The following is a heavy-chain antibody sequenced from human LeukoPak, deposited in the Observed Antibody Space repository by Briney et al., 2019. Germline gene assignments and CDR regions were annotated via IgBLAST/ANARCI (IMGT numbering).Heavy chain of an antibody. V-gene: IGHV1-8*03. D-gene: IGHD1-26*01. J-gene: IGHJ4*02. CDR1: GGTFSSYD. CDR3: ARGWELLYYFDY. Sequence: ASVKVSCKASGGTFSSYDINWARQATGQGLEWMGWMNPNSGNTGYAQKFQGRVTITRNTSISTAYMELSSLRSEDTAVYYCARGWELLYYFDYWGQGTLVTVSS. CDR2: MNPNSGNT.